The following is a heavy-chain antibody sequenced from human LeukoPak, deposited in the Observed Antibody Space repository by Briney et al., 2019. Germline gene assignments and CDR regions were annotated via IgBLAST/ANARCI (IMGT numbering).Heavy chain of an antibody. CDR3: ERDLEMAFFDY. J-gene: IGHJ4*02. V-gene: IGHV3-30*01. D-gene: IGHD5-24*01. Sequence: GGSLRLSCAASGFTFSSYAMHWVRQAPGKGLEWVAGITYDGSNKYYADSVKGRFTISRDNSKNTVYLEMNSLRAEDTAVYYCERDLEMAFFDYWGQGTLVTVSS. CDR1: GFTFSSYA. CDR2: ITYDGSNK.